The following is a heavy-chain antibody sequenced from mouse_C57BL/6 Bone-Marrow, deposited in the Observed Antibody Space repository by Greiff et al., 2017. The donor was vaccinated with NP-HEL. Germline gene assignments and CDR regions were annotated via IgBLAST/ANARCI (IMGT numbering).Heavy chain of an antibody. V-gene: IGHV5-4*01. CDR2: ISDGGSYT. CDR3: APPDYYGRMFAY. J-gene: IGHJ3*01. CDR1: GFTFSSYA. Sequence: EVQLVESGGGLVKPGGSLKLSCAPSGFTFSSYAMSWVRQTPEKRLEWVATISDGGSYTYYPDNVKGRFTISRDNAKNNLYLQMSHLKSEDTAMYYCAPPDYYGRMFAYWGQGTLVTVSA. D-gene: IGHD1-1*01.